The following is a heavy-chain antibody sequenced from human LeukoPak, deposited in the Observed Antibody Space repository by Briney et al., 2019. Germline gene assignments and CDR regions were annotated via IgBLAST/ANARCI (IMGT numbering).Heavy chain of an antibody. Sequence: ASVKVSCKASGYTFTAYYMHWVRQAPGQRLEWMGWINCSSGGAKYAQIFQGRVTMTRDTSFSTAYMELSRLRSDDTAVYYCARSDQQMAYDAFDIWGQGTMVTVSS. CDR3: ARSDQQMAYDAFDI. V-gene: IGHV1-2*02. J-gene: IGHJ3*02. D-gene: IGHD5-24*01. CDR2: INCSSGGA. CDR1: GYTFTAYY.